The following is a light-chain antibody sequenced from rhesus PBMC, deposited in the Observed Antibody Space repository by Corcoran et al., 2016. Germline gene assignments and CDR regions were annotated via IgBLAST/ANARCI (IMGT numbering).Light chain of an antibody. CDR2: AAS. J-gene: IGKJ4*01. V-gene: IGKV1-25*01. CDR3: QQHNTYPVT. Sequence: DIQMTQSPSYLSASVGARVTITCRASQGISSYLAWYQQKPGKAPKLLVYAASTLQPGVPSRFSGTGSGTDFTLTISSLQPEDFATYYCQQHNTYPVTFGGGTRVELK. CDR1: QGISSY.